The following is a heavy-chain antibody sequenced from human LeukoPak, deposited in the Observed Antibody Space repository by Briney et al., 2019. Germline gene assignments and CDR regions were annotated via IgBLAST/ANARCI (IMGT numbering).Heavy chain of an antibody. D-gene: IGHD2-8*01. Sequence: PSETLSLTCTVSGGSISSYYWSWIRQPAGEGLEWIGRIYTSGSTNYNPSLKSRVTMSVDTSKSQFSLKLSSVTAADTAMYYCAGLDGVRTDAFDIWGQGTMVTVSS. CDR3: AGLDGVRTDAFDI. CDR1: GGSISSYY. V-gene: IGHV4-4*07. CDR2: IYTSGST. J-gene: IGHJ3*02.